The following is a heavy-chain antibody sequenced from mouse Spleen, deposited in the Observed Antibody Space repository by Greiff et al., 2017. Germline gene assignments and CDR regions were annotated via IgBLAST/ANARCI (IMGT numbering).Heavy chain of an antibody. CDR3: ARGDLGGTDY. Sequence: EVQLVESGGGLVKPGGSLKLSCAASGFTFSSYTMYWVRQTPEKRLEWVATISDGGSYTYYPDSVKGRFTISRDNAKNNLYLQMSSLKSEDTAMYYCARGDLGGTDYWGQGTTLTVSS. V-gene: IGHV5-4*02. D-gene: IGHD4-1*01. CDR1: GFTFSSYT. CDR2: ISDGGSYT. J-gene: IGHJ2*01.